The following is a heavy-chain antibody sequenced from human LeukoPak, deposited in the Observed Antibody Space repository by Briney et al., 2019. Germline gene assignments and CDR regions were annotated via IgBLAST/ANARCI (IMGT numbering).Heavy chain of an antibody. J-gene: IGHJ4*02. CDR2: IYYSGST. CDR3: ARVGSMIEDYGSGSYIDY. CDR1: GGSISSYY. D-gene: IGHD3-10*01. Sequence: SETLSLTCTVSGGSISSYYWSWIRQPPGKGLEWIGYIYYSGSTNYNPSLKSRVTISVDTSKNQFSLKLSSVTAADTAVYYCARVGSMIEDYGSGSYIDYWGQGTLVTASS. V-gene: IGHV4-59*01.